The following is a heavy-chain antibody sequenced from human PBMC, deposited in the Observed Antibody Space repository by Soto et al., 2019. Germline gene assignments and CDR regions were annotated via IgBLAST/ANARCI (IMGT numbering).Heavy chain of an antibody. V-gene: IGHV1-69*13. D-gene: IGHD2-15*01. CDR1: GGTFSSYA. CDR3: AGDLARYCSGGSCLYDAFDI. J-gene: IGHJ3*02. CDR2: IIPIFGTA. Sequence: SVKVSCKASGGTFSSYAISWVRQAPGQGLEWMGGIIPIFGTANYAQKFQGRVTITADESTSTAYMELSSLRSEDTAVYYCAGDLARYCSGGSCLYDAFDIWGQGTMVTVSS.